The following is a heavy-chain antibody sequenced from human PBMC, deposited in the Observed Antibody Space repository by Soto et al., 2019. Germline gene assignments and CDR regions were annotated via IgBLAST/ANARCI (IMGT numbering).Heavy chain of an antibody. J-gene: IGHJ6*02. Sequence: GGSLRLSCAASGFTFSSYEMNWVRQAPGKGLEWVSYISSSGSTIYYADSVKGRFTISRDNAKNSLYLQMNSLRAEDTAVYYCARAPAMAYYYYGMDVWGQGTTVTVSS. CDR1: GFTFSSYE. D-gene: IGHD5-18*01. V-gene: IGHV3-48*03. CDR3: ARAPAMAYYYYGMDV. CDR2: ISSSGSTI.